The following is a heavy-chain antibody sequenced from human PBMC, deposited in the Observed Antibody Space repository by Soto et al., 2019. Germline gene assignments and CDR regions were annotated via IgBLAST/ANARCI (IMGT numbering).Heavy chain of an antibody. Sequence: ASVKVSCKTSGCTFSNYGIAWVRQAPGQPLEWLGWISLYSDGTNYAQKFQGRVPMTTDTSTTTAYMALRSLRSDDTAVYYCARVVPGAEAWFGPWGQGTMVTVSS. CDR2: ISLYSDGT. CDR1: GCTFSNYG. V-gene: IGHV1-18*01. J-gene: IGHJ5*01. D-gene: IGHD2-2*01. CDR3: ARVVPGAEAWFGP.